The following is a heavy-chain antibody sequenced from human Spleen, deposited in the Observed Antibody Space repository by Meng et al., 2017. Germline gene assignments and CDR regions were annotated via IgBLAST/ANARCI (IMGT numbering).Heavy chain of an antibody. V-gene: IGHV3-9*01. CDR1: GFTFDDYA. D-gene: IGHD3-9*01. J-gene: IGHJ6*02. Sequence: SLKISCAASGFTFDDYAMHWVRQVPGKGLEWVSGLSWNSGTIDYADSVQGRFTISRDNGKNSLYLQMNSLRAEDTAFYYCVKDISLTPYGLDVWGQGTTVTVSS. CDR3: VKDISLTPYGLDV. CDR2: LSWNSGTI.